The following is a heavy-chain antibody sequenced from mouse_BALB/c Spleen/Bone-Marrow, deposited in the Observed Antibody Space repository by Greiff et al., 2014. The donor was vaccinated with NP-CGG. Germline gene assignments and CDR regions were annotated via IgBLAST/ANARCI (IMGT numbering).Heavy chain of an antibody. CDR3: ARWGNYGDYAMDY. J-gene: IGHJ4*01. V-gene: IGHV1S56*01. Sequence: QVQLKQSGPELVKPGASVRISCKASGYTFTSYYIHWVKQRPGQGLEWIGWIYPGNVTTKYNEKFKGKATLTADNSSSTAYMQLSSLTSEDSAVCFCARWGNYGDYAMDYWGQGTSLTVSS. D-gene: IGHD2-1*01. CDR2: IYPGNVTT. CDR1: GYTFTSYY.